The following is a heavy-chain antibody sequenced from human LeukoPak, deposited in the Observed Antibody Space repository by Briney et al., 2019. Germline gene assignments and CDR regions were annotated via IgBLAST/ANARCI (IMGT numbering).Heavy chain of an antibody. CDR1: GFTVSSNY. V-gene: IGHV3-66*01. CDR3: AALGVGATTSADAFDI. Sequence: GGSLRLSCAASGFTVSSNYMSWVRQAPGKGLEWVSVIYSGGSTYYADSVKGRFTISRDNSKNTLYLQMNSLRAKDTAVYYCAALGVGATTSADAFDIWGQGTMVTVSS. CDR2: IYSGGST. D-gene: IGHD1-26*01. J-gene: IGHJ3*02.